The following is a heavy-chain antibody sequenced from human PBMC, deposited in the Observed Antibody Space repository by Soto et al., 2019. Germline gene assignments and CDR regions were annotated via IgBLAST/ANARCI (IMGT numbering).Heavy chain of an antibody. CDR1: GFTFSSYD. Sequence: GGSLRLSCAASGFTFSSYDMHWVRQATGKGLEWVSAIGTAGDTYYPGSVKGRFTISRENAKNSLYLQMNSLRAGDTAVYYCARAALYCSSTSCYIQAPLDYWGQGILVTVSS. CDR3: ARAALYCSSTSCYIQAPLDY. CDR2: IGTAGDT. D-gene: IGHD2-2*02. V-gene: IGHV3-13*01. J-gene: IGHJ4*02.